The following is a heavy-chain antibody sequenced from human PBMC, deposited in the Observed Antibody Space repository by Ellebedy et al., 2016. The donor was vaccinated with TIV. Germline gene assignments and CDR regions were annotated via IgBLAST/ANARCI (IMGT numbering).Heavy chain of an antibody. V-gene: IGHV3-74*03. D-gene: IGHD2-8*01. CDR1: GFTFSDYY. Sequence: GESLKISCEASGFTFSDYYMSWIRQAPGKGLEWVSRIKYDGRGITYADSVRGRFTISRDNAKSTLYLQMDSLRVEDTAVYYCGRERLAMGDYWGQGTLVTVSS. J-gene: IGHJ4*02. CDR2: IKYDGRGI. CDR3: GRERLAMGDY.